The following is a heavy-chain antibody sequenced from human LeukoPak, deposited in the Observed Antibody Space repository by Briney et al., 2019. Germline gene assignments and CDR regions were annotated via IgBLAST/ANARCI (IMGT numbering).Heavy chain of an antibody. CDR3: ARDFGTTVTTWFDP. Sequence: ASVKVSCKASGYTFTSYDINWVRQATGQGLEWMGWMNPNSGNTGYAQKLQGRVTMTTDTSTSTAYMELRSLRSDDTAVYYCARDFGTTVTTWFDPWGQGTLVTVSS. J-gene: IGHJ5*02. CDR2: MNPNSGNT. D-gene: IGHD4-17*01. CDR1: GYTFTSYD. V-gene: IGHV1-8*02.